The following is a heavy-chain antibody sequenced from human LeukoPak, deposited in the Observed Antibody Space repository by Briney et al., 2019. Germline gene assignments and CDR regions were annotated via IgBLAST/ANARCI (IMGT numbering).Heavy chain of an antibody. V-gene: IGHV1-46*01. CDR3: ARGEEVATIPALNWYFDL. CDR1: GYTFTSYY. CDR2: INPSGGST. J-gene: IGHJ2*01. D-gene: IGHD5-24*01. Sequence: ASVKVSCKASGYTFTSYYMHWVQQAPGQGLDWMGIINPSGGSTSYAQKFQGRVTMTRDTSTSTVYMELSSLRSEDTAVYYCARGEEVATIPALNWYFDLWGRGTLVTVSS.